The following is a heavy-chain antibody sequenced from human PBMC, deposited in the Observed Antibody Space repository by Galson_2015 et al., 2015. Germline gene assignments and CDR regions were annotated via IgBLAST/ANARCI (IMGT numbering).Heavy chain of an antibody. J-gene: IGHJ4*02. CDR2: IYYSGNT. CDR3: ARRGWGASFDS. D-gene: IGHD3-16*01. V-gene: IGHV4-39*07. CDR1: GGSISSSSYY. Sequence: ETLSLTCIVSGGSISSSSYYWGWIRQPPGKGLEWIGSIYYSGNTYYNPFLKSRVTISVDTSKNQFSLKLRSVTAADTAVYYCARRGWGASFDSWGQGTLVTVSS.